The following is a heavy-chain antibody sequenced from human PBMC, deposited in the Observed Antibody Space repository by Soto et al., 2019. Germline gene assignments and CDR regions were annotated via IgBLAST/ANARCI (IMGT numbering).Heavy chain of an antibody. CDR1: GYTFTSYY. J-gene: IGHJ6*02. CDR3: ARETYDILTGPYYYYYGMDF. Sequence: ASVKVSCKASGYTFTSYYMHWLRQAHGQGLEWMGIINPSGGSTSYAQKFQGRFTITRDTSTSTVYMELSILRSEDTAVYYCARETYDILTGPYYYYYGMDFWGQGTTVTVSS. D-gene: IGHD3-9*01. CDR2: INPSGGST. V-gene: IGHV1-46*03.